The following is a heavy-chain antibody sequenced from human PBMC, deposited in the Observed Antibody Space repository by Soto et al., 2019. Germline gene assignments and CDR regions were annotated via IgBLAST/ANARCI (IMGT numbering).Heavy chain of an antibody. CDR2: TSTSGFTT. Sequence: DVQLLESGAGLVQPGGSLRLSCAASGFTFSNYTMAWVRQAPGRGLEWVSITSTSGFTTFYADSVKGRFTISRDNSKDTVFLQMNSLRAEDTAVYYCAKGSGYCLAGTCYRYFDYWGQGNLVTVSS. CDR1: GFTFSNYT. D-gene: IGHD2-15*01. V-gene: IGHV3-23*01. J-gene: IGHJ4*02. CDR3: AKGSGYCLAGTCYRYFDY.